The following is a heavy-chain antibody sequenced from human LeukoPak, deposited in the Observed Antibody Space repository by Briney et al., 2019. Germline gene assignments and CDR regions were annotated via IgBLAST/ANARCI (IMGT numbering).Heavy chain of an antibody. D-gene: IGHD3-9*01. CDR3: ARGVRYFDWENYYMDV. CDR1: GFTFDDYA. CDR2: INWSGDRI. Sequence: GGSLRLSCAASGFTFDDYATHWVRQAPGKGLEWVSGINWSGDRIGYADSVKGRFTISRDNAKNSLYLQMNSLRAEDTAVYYCARGVRYFDWENYYMDVWGKGTTVTISS. V-gene: IGHV3-9*01. J-gene: IGHJ6*03.